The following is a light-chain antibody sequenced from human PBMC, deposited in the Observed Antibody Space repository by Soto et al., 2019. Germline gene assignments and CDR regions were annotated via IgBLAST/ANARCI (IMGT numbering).Light chain of an antibody. Sequence: QSALTQPPSASGSPGQSVTISCTGTSSDIGDYNYVSCYQQHPGKAPKLMISEVSQRPSGVPDRFSGSKSGNTASLTVSGLQAEDEADYYCCSYGGRNNLVFGGGTKLTVL. CDR2: EVS. CDR1: SSDIGDYNY. J-gene: IGLJ2*01. V-gene: IGLV2-8*01. CDR3: CSYGGRNNLV.